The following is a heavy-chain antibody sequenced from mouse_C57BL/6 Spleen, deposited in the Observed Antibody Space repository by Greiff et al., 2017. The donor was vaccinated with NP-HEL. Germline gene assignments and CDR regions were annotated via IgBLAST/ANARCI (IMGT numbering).Heavy chain of an antibody. CDR1: GYTFISYW. J-gene: IGHJ2*01. D-gene: IGHD1-1*01. CDR2: IYPGSGST. CDR3: ALIYYYGSSLDY. V-gene: IGHV1-55*01. Sequence: QVQLQQPGAELVKPGASVKMSCKASGYTFISYWITWVKQRPGQGLEWIGDIYPGSGSTNYNEKFKSKATLTVDTSSSTAYMQLSSLTSEDSAVYYCALIYYYGSSLDYWGQGTTLTVSS.